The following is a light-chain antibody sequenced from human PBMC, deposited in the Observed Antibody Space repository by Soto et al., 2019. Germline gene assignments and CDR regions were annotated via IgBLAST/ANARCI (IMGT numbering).Light chain of an antibody. CDR1: QSVSAN. J-gene: IGKJ4*01. CDR2: GAS. Sequence: EIVITQSPATLSVSPGERATLSCRASQSVSANLAWYQQKPGQAPRLLVYGASTRATGIPARFSGSGSGTEFTLTISSLHSEDFAVYYCQQYNNWPLTFGGGTKVDIK. V-gene: IGKV3-15*01. CDR3: QQYNNWPLT.